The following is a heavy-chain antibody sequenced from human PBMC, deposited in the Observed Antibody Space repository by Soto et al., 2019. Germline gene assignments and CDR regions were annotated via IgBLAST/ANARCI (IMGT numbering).Heavy chain of an antibody. D-gene: IGHD3-22*01. CDR2: IIPIFGTA. J-gene: IGHJ4*02. CDR1: GGTFSSYA. Sequence: ASVKVSCKASGGTFSSYAISWVRQAPGQGLEWMGGIIPIFGTANYAQKFQGRVTITADESTSTAYIELSSLRSEDTAVYYCARSGSPEYYYDSSGYYYVRPYWGQGTLDTVSS. V-gene: IGHV1-69*13. CDR3: ARSGSPEYYYDSSGYYYVRPY.